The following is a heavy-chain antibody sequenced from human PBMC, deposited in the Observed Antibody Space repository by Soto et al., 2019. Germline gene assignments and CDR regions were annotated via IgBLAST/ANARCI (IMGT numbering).Heavy chain of an antibody. CDR3: ARVAITLIRGSKVDFYSMDV. CDR1: GGTFSSYA. Sequence: ASVKVSCKASGGTFSSYAVSWVRQAPGQGLEWMGVIIPLLNTPKYVQKVQGRVSMTADTSTSTAYMELRSLQSDDTAVYFCARVAITLIRGSKVDFYSMDVWGQGTTVTVSS. CDR2: IIPLLNTP. D-gene: IGHD3-10*01. J-gene: IGHJ6*02. V-gene: IGHV1-69*10.